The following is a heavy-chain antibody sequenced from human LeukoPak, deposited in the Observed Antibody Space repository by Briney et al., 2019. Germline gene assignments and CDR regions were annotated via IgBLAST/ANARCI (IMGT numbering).Heavy chain of an antibody. CDR2: INPNSGGT. CDR3: ARAGDSSGWYRVIDY. V-gene: IGHV1-2*02. J-gene: IGHJ4*02. D-gene: IGHD6-19*01. Sequence: ASVKVSCKASGYTFTGYYMHWVRQAPGQGLEWMGWINPNSGGTNYAQKFQGRVTMTRDTSISTAYMELSRLRSDDTAVYYCARAGDSSGWYRVIDYWGQGTLVTVSS. CDR1: GYTFTGYY.